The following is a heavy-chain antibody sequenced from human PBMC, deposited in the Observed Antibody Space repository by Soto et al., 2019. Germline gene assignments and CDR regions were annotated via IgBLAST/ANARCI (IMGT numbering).Heavy chain of an antibody. CDR3: ARDSHIVVVVAATPGYNWLDP. D-gene: IGHD2-15*01. Sequence: GASVKVSCKASGYTFTNYAMHWVRQAPGQGLEWMGWISAYNGNTNYAQKLQGRVTMTTDTSTSTAYMELRSLRSDDTAVYYCARDSHIVVVVAATPGYNWLDPWGQGTLVTVS. CDR1: GYTFTNYA. J-gene: IGHJ5*02. V-gene: IGHV1-18*01. CDR2: ISAYNGNT.